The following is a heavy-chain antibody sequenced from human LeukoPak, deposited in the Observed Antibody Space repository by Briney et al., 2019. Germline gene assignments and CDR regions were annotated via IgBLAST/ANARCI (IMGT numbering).Heavy chain of an antibody. CDR3: ASMRAGVQGYYEILTGSLSPGAFES. CDR2: IYYTGST. J-gene: IGHJ4*02. D-gene: IGHD3-9*01. Sequence: SETLSLTCSVSGSISSQYWSWILQTPGKGLEWIGYIYYTGSTKYNLSLESRVTISVYTSKDQYCLTLSSVTAADTAVYYCASMRAGVQGYYEILTGSLSPGAFESWGQGTLITVSS. CDR1: GSISSQY. V-gene: IGHV4-59*11.